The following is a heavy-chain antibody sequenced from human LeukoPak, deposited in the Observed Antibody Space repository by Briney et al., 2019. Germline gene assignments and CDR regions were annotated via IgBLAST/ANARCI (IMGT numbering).Heavy chain of an antibody. D-gene: IGHD6-13*01. Sequence: GGSLRLSCAASGFTFSSCAMSWVRQAPGKGLEWVSAISGSGGSTYYADSVKGRFTISRDNSKNTLYLQMNSLRAEDTAVYYCAKAPSYSSSWSFDYWGQGTLVTVSS. CDR2: ISGSGGST. CDR3: AKAPSYSSSWSFDY. J-gene: IGHJ4*02. V-gene: IGHV3-23*01. CDR1: GFTFSSCA.